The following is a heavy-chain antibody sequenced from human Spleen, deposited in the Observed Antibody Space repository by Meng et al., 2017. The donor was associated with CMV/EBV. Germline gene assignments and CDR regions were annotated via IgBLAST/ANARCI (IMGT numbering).Heavy chain of an antibody. V-gene: IGHV3-15*01. J-gene: IGHJ4*02. CDR2: IKSKTDGGTT. CDR1: NAW. Sequence: NAWMSWVRQAPGKGLEWVGRIKSKTDGGTTDYAAPVKGRFTISRDDSKNTLYLQMNSLKTEDTAVYYCTTDIPRGVLEWLFPPLSSLYWGQGTLVTVSS. D-gene: IGHD3-3*01. CDR3: TTDIPRGVLEWLFPPLSSLY.